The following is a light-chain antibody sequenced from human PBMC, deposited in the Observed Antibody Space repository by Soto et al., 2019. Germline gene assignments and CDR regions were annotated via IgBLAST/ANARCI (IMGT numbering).Light chain of an antibody. J-gene: IGKJ1*01. V-gene: IGKV3-20*01. CDR2: SVS. Sequence: ESGFSQSPCTVSLSPGERATLYCRASQSVSNDYVAWVQQKPGQTPRLLIYSVSSRATGIPDRFSGSGSGTDFTLTISDVQPEDFALYYCHQRQSWPRTFGQGTRVDI. CDR1: QSVSNDY. CDR3: HQRQSWPRT.